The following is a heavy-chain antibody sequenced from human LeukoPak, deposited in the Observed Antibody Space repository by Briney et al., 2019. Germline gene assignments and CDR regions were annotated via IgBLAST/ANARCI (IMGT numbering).Heavy chain of an antibody. V-gene: IGHV1-18*01. CDR1: GYTFTSYG. CDR3: AGISVFGVVLHQEPV. J-gene: IGHJ6*04. D-gene: IGHD3-3*01. CDR2: ISAYNGNT. Sequence: ASVKVSCKASGYTFTSYGISWVRQAPGQGLEWMGWISAYNGNTNYAQKLQGRVTMTTDTSTSTAYMELRSLRSDDTAVYFCAGISVFGVVLHQEPVWGKGTTVTVSS.